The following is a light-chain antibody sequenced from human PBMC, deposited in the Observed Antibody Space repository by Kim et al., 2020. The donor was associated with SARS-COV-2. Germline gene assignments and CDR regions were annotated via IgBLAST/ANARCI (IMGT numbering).Light chain of an antibody. J-gene: IGLJ2*01. V-gene: IGLV6-57*03. CDR1: SGNMADNY. CDR2: EDS. CDR3: QSYDISNVI. Sequence: GNTVPTSCTRTSGNMADNYVQWYQQRPGSAPTIVIYEDSERPSGVPNRFSGSIDTSSSSASLTISGLKTEDEADYYCQSYDISNVIFGGGTQLTVL.